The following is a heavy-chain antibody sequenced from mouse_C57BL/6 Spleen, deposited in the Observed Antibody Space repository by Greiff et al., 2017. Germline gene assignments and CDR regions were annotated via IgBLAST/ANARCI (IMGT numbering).Heavy chain of an antibody. J-gene: IGHJ2*01. V-gene: IGHV1-81*01. CDR3: ARHSSFRDFDY. CDR2: IYPRSGNT. D-gene: IGHD2-12*01. Sequence: QVQLQQSGAELARPGASVKLSCKASGYTFTSYGISWVKQRTGQGLEWIGEIYPRSGNTYYNEKFKGKATLTADKSSSTAYMELRSLTSEDSAAYFCARHSSFRDFDYWGQGTTLTVSS. CDR1: GYTFTSYG.